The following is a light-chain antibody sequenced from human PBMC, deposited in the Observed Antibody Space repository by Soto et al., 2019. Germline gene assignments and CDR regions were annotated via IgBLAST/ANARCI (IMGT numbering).Light chain of an antibody. Sequence: QSVLTQPPSASGSPGQSVTISCTGTSSDVGGYNYVSWYQQHPGKAPKLMIYEVSKRPSGVPDRFSGSKSGNTASLTVSGLQAEDEAYYYCSSYAGSNNRYVFGTGTKLTVL. J-gene: IGLJ1*01. V-gene: IGLV2-8*01. CDR3: SSYAGSNNRYV. CDR2: EVS. CDR1: SSDVGGYNY.